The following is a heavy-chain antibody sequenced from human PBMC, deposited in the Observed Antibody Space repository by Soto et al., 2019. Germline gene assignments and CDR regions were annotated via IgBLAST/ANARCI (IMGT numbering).Heavy chain of an antibody. J-gene: IGHJ4*02. Sequence: GASVKVSCKTFGYTFTTYDINWVRQAAGQGLEWMGWINPSSGNTGYAQKFQGRVTVTRDTSISTAYMELSSLRSDDTAVYYCAILGGLKGDYWGQGSVVTVSS. V-gene: IGHV1-8*01. CDR2: INPSSGNT. D-gene: IGHD2-15*01. CDR1: GYTFTTYD. CDR3: AILGGLKGDY.